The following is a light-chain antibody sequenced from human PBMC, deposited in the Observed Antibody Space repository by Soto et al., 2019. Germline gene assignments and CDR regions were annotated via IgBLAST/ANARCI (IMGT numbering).Light chain of an antibody. CDR2: DAS. V-gene: IGKV3-11*01. CDR1: QSISSS. CDR3: QQRSEWPRT. J-gene: IGKJ1*01. Sequence: EIVLTQSPATLSLSPGERATLSCRASQSISSSLAWYKQKPGKAPRLLIYDASTRATGFPARFSGSGSGTVFTLTIGSLEPEDFAVYYCQQRSEWPRTFGQGTKVDIK.